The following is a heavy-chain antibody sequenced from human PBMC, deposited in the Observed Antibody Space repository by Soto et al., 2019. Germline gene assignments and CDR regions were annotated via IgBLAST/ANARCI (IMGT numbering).Heavy chain of an antibody. CDR2: IYWDE. CDR1: GFSLSTSGVG. V-gene: IGHV2-5*02. CDR3: ARTYYYGQNWFDP. Sequence: QITLKESGPTLVKPTQTLTLTCTFSGFSLSTSGVGVGWIRQPPGKALEWLTLIYWDERYSPSLKSSLTNTKEPPKNQEVLTMTTMDPVDTATYYCARTYYYGQNWFDPWGQGTLVTVSS. J-gene: IGHJ5*02. D-gene: IGHD3-10*01.